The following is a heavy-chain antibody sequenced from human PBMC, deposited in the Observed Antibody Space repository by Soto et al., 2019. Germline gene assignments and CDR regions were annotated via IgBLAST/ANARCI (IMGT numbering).Heavy chain of an antibody. CDR3: AKNSGWFNT. V-gene: IGHV3-23*01. D-gene: IGHD3-10*01. CDR2: IDGSGGTT. CDR1: GFPFSSTD. Sequence: EFQVLQSGGGLVQPGGSLTLSCAASGFPFSSTDMTWVRQAPGKGLEWVSTIDGSGGTTYYADSVKGRFTISRDNSKNTVFLQMNSLRADDTALYFCAKNSGWFNTWGQGALVTVSS. J-gene: IGHJ5*02.